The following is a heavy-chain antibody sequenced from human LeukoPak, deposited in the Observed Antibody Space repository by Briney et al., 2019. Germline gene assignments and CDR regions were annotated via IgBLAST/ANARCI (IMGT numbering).Heavy chain of an antibody. J-gene: IGHJ4*02. CDR2: IYSGGST. Sequence: GGSLRLSCAASGSTVSSNYMSWVRQAPGKGLEWVSVIYSGGSTYYADSVKGRFTISRDNSKNTLYLQMNSLRAEDTAVYYCAREGDDDFWSGYYPYWGQGTLVTVSS. CDR1: GSTVSSNY. D-gene: IGHD3-3*01. CDR3: AREGDDDFWSGYYPY. V-gene: IGHV3-53*01.